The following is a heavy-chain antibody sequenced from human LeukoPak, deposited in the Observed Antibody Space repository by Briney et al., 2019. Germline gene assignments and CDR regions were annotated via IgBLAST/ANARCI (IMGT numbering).Heavy chain of an antibody. V-gene: IGHV3-23*01. Sequence: GGSLRLSCAASGFTFSTSAISWVRQAPGKGLEWLSTINGDGGGNTTSYADSVKGRFTISRDNAKNSLYLQMNSLRDEDTAVYYCARDTPTTYYYGSGSFDPLGYWGQGTLVTVSS. CDR2: INGDGGGNTT. CDR1: GFTFSTSA. J-gene: IGHJ4*02. CDR3: ARDTPTTYYYGSGSFDPLGY. D-gene: IGHD3-10*01.